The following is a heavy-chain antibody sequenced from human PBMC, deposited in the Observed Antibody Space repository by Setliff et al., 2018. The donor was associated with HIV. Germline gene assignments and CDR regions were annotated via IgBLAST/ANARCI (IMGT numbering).Heavy chain of an antibody. CDR3: ARDPHYFDTSGHYSWFYFDY. Sequence: SETLSLTCSVYGASISNSNSYWGWIRQPPGKRLEWLGSIYQSGSTSYNPSLSSRLTISVDTSKNQVSLRLSSVTAADTAVHFCARDPHYFDTSGHYSWFYFDYWGQGTLVTVSS. D-gene: IGHD3-22*01. CDR2: IYQSGST. J-gene: IGHJ4*02. CDR1: GASISNSNSY. V-gene: IGHV4-39*02.